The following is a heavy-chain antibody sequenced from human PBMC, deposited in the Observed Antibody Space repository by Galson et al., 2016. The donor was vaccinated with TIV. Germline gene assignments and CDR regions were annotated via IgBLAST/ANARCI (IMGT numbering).Heavy chain of an antibody. CDR2: IKPNRGDT. CDR1: GYKFIGYH. V-gene: IGHV1-2*02. J-gene: IGHJ4*02. Sequence: SVKVSCKASGYKFIGYHVHGVRQAPGQGLEWMGWIKPNRGDTNVAQKFRGRVTMTRDTSITTAYLELSGLRSDDTAVYYCARGFGVLTGNYLPKDFDYWGQGTLVTVSS. CDR3: ARGFGVLTGNYLPKDFDY. D-gene: IGHD3-9*01.